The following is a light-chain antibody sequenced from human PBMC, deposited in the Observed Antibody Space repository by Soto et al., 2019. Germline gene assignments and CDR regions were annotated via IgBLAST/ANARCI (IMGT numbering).Light chain of an antibody. CDR2: AAS. Sequence: DIQMTQSPSSLSASVGDRVTITCRASQSISTYLNWYQQKPGKAPKLLIYAASSLQSGVPSRFSGGGSGTDFTLTISSLQPEDFATYYCQQSYRTSWTFGQGTKVEVK. CDR1: QSISTY. J-gene: IGKJ1*01. CDR3: QQSYRTSWT. V-gene: IGKV1-39*01.